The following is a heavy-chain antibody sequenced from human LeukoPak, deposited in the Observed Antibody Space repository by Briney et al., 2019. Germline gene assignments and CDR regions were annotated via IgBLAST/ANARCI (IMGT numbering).Heavy chain of an antibody. D-gene: IGHD6-13*01. CDR1: GFTFSDYY. V-gene: IGHV3-11*06. Sequence: GGSLRLSCAASGFTFSDYYMSWIRQAPGKGLEWVSYISGSGSHTTYADSVRGRFTISRDNAKNSLSLQVNSLRADDTAVYYCARVGSTVAAGTPDYWGQGTLVTVSS. J-gene: IGHJ4*02. CDR3: ARVGSTVAAGTPDY. CDR2: ISGSGSHT.